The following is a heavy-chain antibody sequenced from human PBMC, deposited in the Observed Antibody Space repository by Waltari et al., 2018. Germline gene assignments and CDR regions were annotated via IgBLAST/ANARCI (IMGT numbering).Heavy chain of an antibody. D-gene: IGHD3-3*01. J-gene: IGHJ3*01. CDR3: ARGLDLTYPDALDV. CDR2: LKQSEGS. V-gene: IGHV4-34*01. CDR1: GGSFSAHY. Sequence: QVQLQQWGAGLLKPSETLSLTCAVYGGSFSAHYWSWIRQTPGKGLGGVGELKQSEGSKYNPSLKSRVTMSLDTSKNYFYLNLRSVTAADTAVYFCARGLDLTYPDALDVWGQGTTVTVSS.